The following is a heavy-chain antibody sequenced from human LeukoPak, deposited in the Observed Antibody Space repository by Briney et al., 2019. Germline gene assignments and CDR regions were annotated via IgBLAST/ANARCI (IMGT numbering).Heavy chain of an antibody. CDR1: GFTFSSYA. CDR2: ISGSGGST. V-gene: IGHV3-23*01. CDR3: AKGDSSGYYQMSYYFDY. D-gene: IGHD3-22*01. Sequence: PGGSLRLSCAASGFTFSSYAMSWVRQAPGKGLEWVSAISGSGGSTYYADSVKGRFTISRDNSKNTLYLQMNSLRAEDTAVYYCAKGDSSGYYQMSYYFDYWGQGTLVTVSS. J-gene: IGHJ4*02.